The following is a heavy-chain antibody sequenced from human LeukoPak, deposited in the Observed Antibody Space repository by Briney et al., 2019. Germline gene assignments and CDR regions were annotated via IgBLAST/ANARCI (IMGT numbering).Heavy chain of an antibody. D-gene: IGHD3-22*01. V-gene: IGHV4-4*07. Sequence: SETLSRTCTVSGGSISSYYWSWIRQPAGKGLEWIGRIYTSGSTNYNPSLKSRVTMSVDTSKNQFSLKLSSVTAADTAVYYCARDQYYYDSSGWGTFDYWGQGTLVTVSS. CDR2: IYTSGST. CDR3: ARDQYYYDSSGWGTFDY. CDR1: GGSISSYY. J-gene: IGHJ4*02.